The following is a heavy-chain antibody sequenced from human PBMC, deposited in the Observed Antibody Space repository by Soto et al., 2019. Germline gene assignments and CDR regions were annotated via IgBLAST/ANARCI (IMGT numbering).Heavy chain of an antibody. CDR3: ARHDFGQQLVRAWYYYYGMDV. Sequence: PSETLSLTCTVSGGSISSSSYYWGWIRQPPGKGLEWIGSIYYRGSTYYNPSLKSRVTISVDTSKNQFSLKLSSVTAADTAVYYCARHDFGQQLVRAWYYYYGMDVWGQGTTVTVSS. J-gene: IGHJ6*02. CDR2: IYYRGST. CDR1: GGSISSSSYY. V-gene: IGHV4-39*01. D-gene: IGHD6-13*01.